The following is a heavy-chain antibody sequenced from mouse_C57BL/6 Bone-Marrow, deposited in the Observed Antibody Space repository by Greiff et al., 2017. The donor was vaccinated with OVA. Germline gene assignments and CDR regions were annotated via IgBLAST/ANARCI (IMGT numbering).Heavy chain of an antibody. CDR1: GFTFSSYA. CDR3: ARDRWLLVLDY. J-gene: IGHJ2*01. V-gene: IGHV5-4*01. CDR2: ISDGGSYT. D-gene: IGHD2-3*01. Sequence: DVTLVESGGGLVKPGGSLKLSCAASGFTFSSYAMSWVRQTPEKRLEWVATISDGGSYTYYPDNVKGRITISSDNAKNNLYLQMSHLKSEDTAMYYCARDRWLLVLDYWGQGTTLTVSS.